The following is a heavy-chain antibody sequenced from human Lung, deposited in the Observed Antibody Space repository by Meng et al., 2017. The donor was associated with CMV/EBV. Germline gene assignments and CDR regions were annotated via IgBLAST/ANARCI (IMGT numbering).Heavy chain of an antibody. CDR2: IRYDGSNK. J-gene: IGHJ4*01. CDR1: GFTFSSYG. V-gene: IGHV3-30*02. CDR3: AKVRVGHCSSTSCDDY. Sequence: GGSLRLXCAASGFTFSSYGMHWVRQAPGKGLEWVAFIRYDGSNKYYADSVKGRFTISRDNSKNTLYLQMNSLRAEDTAVYYCAKVRVGHCSSTSCDDYWGHGTXVTVSS. D-gene: IGHD2-2*01.